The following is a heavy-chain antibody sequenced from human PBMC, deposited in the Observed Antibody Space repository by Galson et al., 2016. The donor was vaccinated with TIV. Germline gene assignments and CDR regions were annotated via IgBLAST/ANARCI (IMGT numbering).Heavy chain of an antibody. CDR3: VRDICTSVDCDPFDY. CDR2: FRYNGNSN. V-gene: IGHV3-30*19. Sequence: SLRLSCAASGFSITNYGIHWVRQSPGRGLEAVGIFRYNGNSNYYLESVKGRFTMSRDTSKNTVYLGMNSLRTEDTAVYYCVRDICTSVDCDPFDYWGQGTLVTVSS. CDR1: GFSITNYG. D-gene: IGHD2-8*02. J-gene: IGHJ4*02.